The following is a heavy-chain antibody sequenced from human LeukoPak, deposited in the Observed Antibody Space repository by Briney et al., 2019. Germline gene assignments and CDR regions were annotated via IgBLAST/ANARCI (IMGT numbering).Heavy chain of an antibody. CDR1: GYTFSGYF. CDR3: TRVTRIDYYDSSGYHDY. V-gene: IGHV1-2*02. Sequence: ASVKVSCKASGYTFSGYFIHWVRQAPGQGLEWMGWINPKSGGTVYAQKFQGRVTMTRDTSISTAYMELSRLRSDDTAVYYCTRVTRIDYYDSSGYHDYWGQGTLVTVSS. CDR2: INPKSGGT. D-gene: IGHD3-22*01. J-gene: IGHJ4*02.